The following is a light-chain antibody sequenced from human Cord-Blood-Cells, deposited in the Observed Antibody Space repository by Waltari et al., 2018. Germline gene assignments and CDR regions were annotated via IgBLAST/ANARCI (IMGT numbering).Light chain of an antibody. CDR3: CSYAGSSTHVV. V-gene: IGLV2-23*02. J-gene: IGLJ2*01. CDR2: EVS. CDR1: SRAVGSYNI. Sequence: QSALTQPASVSVSPGQSITISCTGTSRAVGSYNIVSRYQQPAGKAPKLMSHEVSKRPSGVSNRFSASKSGNTASLTISGLQAEDEADYYCCSYAGSSTHVVFGGGTKLTVL.